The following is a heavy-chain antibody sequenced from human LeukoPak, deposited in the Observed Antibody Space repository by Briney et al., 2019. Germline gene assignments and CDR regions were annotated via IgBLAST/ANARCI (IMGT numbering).Heavy chain of an antibody. CDR1: GLTFSNYW. Sequence: GWSLRLSCAASGLTFSNYWAHWVRQAPGKGPVWLSRINSDGTWTSYADSVKGRFTISRNDAKNMLYLEMSSLRDEDMAVYYCVAAAPHIDYWGQGTLVTVSP. CDR2: INSDGTWT. J-gene: IGHJ4*02. D-gene: IGHD6-13*01. V-gene: IGHV3-74*01. CDR3: VAAAPHIDY.